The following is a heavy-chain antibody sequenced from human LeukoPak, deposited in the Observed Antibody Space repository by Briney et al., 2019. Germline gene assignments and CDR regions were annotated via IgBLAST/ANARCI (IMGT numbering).Heavy chain of an antibody. J-gene: IGHJ3*02. D-gene: IGHD3-22*01. CDR3: ARGGYYYDSSGYWGAFDI. V-gene: IGHV4-59*01. CDR1: GGSISSYY. CDR2: IYYSGST. Sequence: SETLSLTCTVSGGSISSYYWSWIRQPPGKGLEWIGYIYYSGSTNYNPTLKSRVTISVDTSKNQFSLKLSSVTAADTAVYYCARGGYYYDSSGYWGAFDIWGQGAMVTVSS.